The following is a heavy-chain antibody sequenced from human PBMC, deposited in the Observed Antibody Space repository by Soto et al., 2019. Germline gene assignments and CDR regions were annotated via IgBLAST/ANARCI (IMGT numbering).Heavy chain of an antibody. J-gene: IGHJ5*02. Sequence: ASVKVSCKASGYTFTSYGISWVRQAPGQGLEWMGWISAYNGNTNYAQKLQGRVTMTTDTSTSTAYMELRSLRSDDTAVYYCARGQDIVLMVYGWFDPWGQGTLVTVSS. CDR1: GYTFTSYG. D-gene: IGHD2-8*01. CDR3: ARGQDIVLMVYGWFDP. V-gene: IGHV1-18*01. CDR2: ISAYNGNT.